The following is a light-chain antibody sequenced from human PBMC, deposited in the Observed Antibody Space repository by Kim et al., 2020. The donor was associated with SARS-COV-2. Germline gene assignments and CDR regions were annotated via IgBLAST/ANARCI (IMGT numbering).Light chain of an antibody. J-gene: IGLJ3*02. CDR2: EVS. CDR1: SSDVGSYNR. Sequence: QSVTISCTGTSSDVGSYNRVSWYQQHPGTAPKLMIYEVSNRPSGVPDRFSGSKSGNTASLTISGLQAEDEADYYCSSYTSSSTLGVFGGGTKLTVL. V-gene: IGLV2-18*02. CDR3: SSYTSSSTLGV.